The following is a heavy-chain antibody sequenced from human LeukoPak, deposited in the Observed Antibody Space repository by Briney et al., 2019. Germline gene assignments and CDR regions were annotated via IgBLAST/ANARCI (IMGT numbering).Heavy chain of an antibody. V-gene: IGHV3-21*01. CDR1: GFTFSSYT. D-gene: IGHD3-10*01. Sequence: PGGSLRLSCAASGFTFSSYTMNWVRQAPGKGLEWVSSISSSSSYIYYADSVKGRFTISRDNAKNSLYLQMNSLRAEDTAVYYCASLWFGELPIDYWGQGTLVTVSS. CDR3: ASLWFGELPIDY. J-gene: IGHJ4*02. CDR2: ISSSSSYI.